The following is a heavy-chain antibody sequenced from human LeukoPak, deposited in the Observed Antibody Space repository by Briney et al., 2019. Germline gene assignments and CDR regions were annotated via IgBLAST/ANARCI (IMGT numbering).Heavy chain of an antibody. D-gene: IGHD2-21*02. CDR3: ARDLAVVTAFGQHAFDI. J-gene: IGHJ3*02. CDR1: GYTFTSYG. Sequence: GASVKVSCKASGYTFTSYGITWVRQAPGQGLEWMGWISGHNGKTYYAQKLQGRVTMTTDTSTSTAYMELRSLRSDDTAVYYCARDLAVVTAFGQHAFDIWGQGTMVTISS. CDR2: ISGHNGKT. V-gene: IGHV1-18*01.